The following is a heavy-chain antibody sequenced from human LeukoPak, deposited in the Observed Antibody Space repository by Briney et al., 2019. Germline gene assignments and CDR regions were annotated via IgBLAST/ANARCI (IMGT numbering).Heavy chain of an antibody. D-gene: IGHD6-13*01. CDR3: ARARYCSSWSCYFDY. V-gene: IGHV3-7*01. J-gene: IGHJ4*02. CDR1: GFTFSSYW. CDR2: INQDGSEK. Sequence: GGSLRLSCAASGFTFSSYWMSWVRQAPGKGLEWVANINQDGSEKYYVDSVKGRFTISRDNAKNSLYLQMNSLRAEDTAVYYCARARYCSSWSCYFDYWGQGTLVTVSS.